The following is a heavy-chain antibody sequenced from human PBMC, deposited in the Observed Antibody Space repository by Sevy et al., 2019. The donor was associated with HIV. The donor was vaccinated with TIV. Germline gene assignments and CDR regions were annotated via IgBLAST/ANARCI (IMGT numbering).Heavy chain of an antibody. V-gene: IGHV5-51*01. CDR3: ARYPIVVVPAAEYYFDY. CDR1: GYTFSNYW. J-gene: IGHJ4*02. CDR2: IYPGDSDT. Sequence: GESLKISCKGSGYTFSNYWIGWVRQMPGKGLEWMGVIYPGDSDTRYSPSFQGQVNISADKSSSTAYLQWSSLKTSDTAIYYCARYPIVVVPAAEYYFDYWGQGTLVTVS. D-gene: IGHD2-2*01.